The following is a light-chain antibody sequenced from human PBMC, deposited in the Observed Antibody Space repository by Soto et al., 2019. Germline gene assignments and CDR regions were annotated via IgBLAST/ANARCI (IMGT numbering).Light chain of an antibody. CDR1: QSIGRF. Sequence: DIQMPQSPSSLSASVGDRVTITCRASQSIGRFLNWHQQKPGKAPNVLINVASTLRSGVPSRFSGSGSGTDFNLTITSLQPEDFAAYFGPHSFSTPLAFGGGTKVESK. V-gene: IGKV1-39*01. CDR2: VAS. CDR3: PHSFSTPLA. J-gene: IGKJ4*01.